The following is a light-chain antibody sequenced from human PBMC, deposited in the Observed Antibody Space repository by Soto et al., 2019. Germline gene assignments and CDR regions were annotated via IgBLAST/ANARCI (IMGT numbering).Light chain of an antibody. CDR1: SSDFGTYKL. J-gene: IGLJ3*02. CDR2: EVT. Sequence: QSALTQPASVSGSPGQSITISCTETSSDFGTYKLVSWYQQNPGKAPKLMIYEVTKRPSGVSNRFSGSQSGNTASLTISWLQDEEAADYSCCSYVLPYTLVFGGGTKPTVL. CDR3: CSYVLPYTLV. V-gene: IGLV2-23*02.